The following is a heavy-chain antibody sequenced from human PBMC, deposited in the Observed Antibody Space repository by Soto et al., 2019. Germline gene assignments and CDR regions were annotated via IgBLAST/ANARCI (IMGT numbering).Heavy chain of an antibody. V-gene: IGHV1-3*01. CDR3: ARVSTDVVLLAATHFDY. J-gene: IGHJ4*02. CDR2: INAGNGNT. CDR1: GYTFTSYA. D-gene: IGHD2-15*01. Sequence: GASVKVSCKASGYTFTSYAMHWVRQAPGQRLEWMGWINAGNGNTKYSQKFQGRVTITRDTSASTAYMELSSLRSEDTAVYYCARVSTDVVLLAATHFDYRGQGTLVTVSS.